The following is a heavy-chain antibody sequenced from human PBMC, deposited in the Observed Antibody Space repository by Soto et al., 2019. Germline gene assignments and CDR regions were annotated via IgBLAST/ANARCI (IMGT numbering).Heavy chain of an antibody. CDR2: IWYDGSNK. CDR3: ARDGVLRFLEWLPIYYYYMAV. Sequence: QVQLVESGGGVVQPGRSLRLSCAASGFTFSSYGMHWVRQAPGKGLEWVAVIWYDGSNKYYADSVKGRFTISRDNSKNTLYLQMNSLRAEDTAVYYCARDGVLRFLEWLPIYYYYMAVWGKGTTVTVSS. CDR1: GFTFSSYG. J-gene: IGHJ6*03. D-gene: IGHD3-3*01. V-gene: IGHV3-33*01.